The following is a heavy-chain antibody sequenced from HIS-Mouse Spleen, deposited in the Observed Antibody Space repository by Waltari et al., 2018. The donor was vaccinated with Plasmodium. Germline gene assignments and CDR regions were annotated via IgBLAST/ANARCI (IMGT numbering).Heavy chain of an antibody. V-gene: IGHV3-30*04. D-gene: IGHD6-6*01. CDR2: ISYDGSNK. Sequence: QVQLVESGGGVVQPGRSLRLSCAASGFTFISYAMPWVRQAPGKGLEWVAVISYDGSNKYYADSVKGRFTISRDNSKNTLYLQMNSLRAEDTAVYYCARDSSSVIYFQHWGQGTLVTVSS. CDR1: GFTFISYA. J-gene: IGHJ1*01. CDR3: ARDSSSVIYFQH.